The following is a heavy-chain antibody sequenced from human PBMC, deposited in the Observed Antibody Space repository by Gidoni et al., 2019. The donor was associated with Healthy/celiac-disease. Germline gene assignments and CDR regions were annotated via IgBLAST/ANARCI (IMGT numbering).Heavy chain of an antibody. J-gene: IGHJ4*02. Sequence: QEQLVESGGGVVQPGRSLRISCAASGFPFSSYAMHWVRQSPGKGLEWVAVISYDGSNKYYADSVKGRFTISRDNSKNTLYLQMNSLRAEDTAVYYCARGGGYYGSGSFDYWGQGTLVTVSS. CDR3: ARGGGYYGSGSFDY. CDR1: GFPFSSYA. V-gene: IGHV3-30-3*01. D-gene: IGHD3-10*01. CDR2: ISYDGSNK.